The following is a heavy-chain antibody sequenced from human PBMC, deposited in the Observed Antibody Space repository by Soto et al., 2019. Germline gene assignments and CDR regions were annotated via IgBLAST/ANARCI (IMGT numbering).Heavy chain of an antibody. J-gene: IGHJ6*02. D-gene: IGHD5-18*01. CDR3: ARGDMVRPVYYEYYLLEV. Sequence: ASVNVSCRASGYTFTSYYMHWVRQAPGQWLEWMGIINPSGGSTRYAQKFQGRVTMTRDTSTSTVYMELSSLRSEDTDVYYWARGDMVRPVYYEYYLLEVWGQGTTVTVSS. CDR1: GYTFTSYY. V-gene: IGHV1-46*01. CDR2: INPSGGST.